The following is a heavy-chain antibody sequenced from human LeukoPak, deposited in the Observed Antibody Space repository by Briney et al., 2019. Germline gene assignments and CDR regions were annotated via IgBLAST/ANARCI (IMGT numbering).Heavy chain of an antibody. CDR2: ILHSGNS. Sequence: SGTLSLTCAVSGDSISSNFWWNWVRQPPGRGLEWIGEILHSGNSNYNPSLMSRVTISLDKFKNQFSLTLTSVTAADTAVYYCARHGSGSYQAYWGQGTLVTVSS. J-gene: IGHJ4*02. V-gene: IGHV4-4*02. CDR1: GDSISSNFW. CDR3: ARHGSGSYQAY. D-gene: IGHD3-10*01.